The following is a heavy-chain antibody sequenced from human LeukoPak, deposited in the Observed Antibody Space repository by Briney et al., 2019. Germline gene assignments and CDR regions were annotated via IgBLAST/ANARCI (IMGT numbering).Heavy chain of an antibody. V-gene: IGHV3-33*01. CDR2: IWYDGSNK. CDR1: GFTFSNYG. D-gene: IGHD4-17*01. Sequence: GGSLRLSCAASGFTFSNYGMHWVRQAPGKGLEWVAAIWYDGSNKYYGHSVKGRFTISRDNSKNTLYLQMNSLRAEDTAAYYCARAGYGDPHFDFWGQGTLVTVSS. J-gene: IGHJ4*02. CDR3: ARAGYGDPHFDF.